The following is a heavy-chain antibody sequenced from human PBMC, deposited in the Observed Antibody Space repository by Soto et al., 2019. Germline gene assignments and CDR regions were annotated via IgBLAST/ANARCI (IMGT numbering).Heavy chain of an antibody. D-gene: IGHD2-15*01. J-gene: IGHJ6*03. V-gene: IGHV3-9*01. CDR2: ISCNSGSI. CDR3: AKDMADIVVVVAATPPYYYYYHYMDV. CDR1: GFTFDDYA. Sequence: EVQLVESGGGLVQPGRSLRLSCAASGFTFDDYAMHWVRQAPGKGLEWVSGISCNSGSIGYADSVKGRFTISRDNAKNSPYLQMNSMSAEDTDLYYCAKDMADIVVVVAATPPYYYYYHYMDVWGKGITVTVSS.